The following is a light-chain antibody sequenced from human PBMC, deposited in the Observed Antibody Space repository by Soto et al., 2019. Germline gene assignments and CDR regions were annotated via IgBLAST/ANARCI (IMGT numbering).Light chain of an antibody. V-gene: IGKV3-15*01. CDR3: QQYNNWPYT. J-gene: IGKJ2*01. CDR2: GAS. Sequence: EIVMTQSPATLSVSPGERATLSCRASRSVSSNLAWYQQKPGQAPRLLFYGASTRATGIPARFSGSGSGTEFTLTISSLQSEDFAVYYCQQYNNWPYTFGLGTKLEIK. CDR1: RSVSSN.